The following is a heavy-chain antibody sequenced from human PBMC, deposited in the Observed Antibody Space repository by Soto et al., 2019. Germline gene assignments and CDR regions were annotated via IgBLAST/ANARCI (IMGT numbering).Heavy chain of an antibody. CDR2: ISYDGSNK. CDR3: ARDGPYYYASRMDV. D-gene: IGHD3-10*01. Sequence: PGGSLRLSCAASGFTFSSYGMHWVRQAPGKGLEWVAVISYDGSNKYYADSVKGRFTISRDNSKNTLYLQMNSLRAEDTAVYYCARDGPYYYASRMDVWGQGTTVTVSS. J-gene: IGHJ6*02. CDR1: GFTFSSYG. V-gene: IGHV3-30*03.